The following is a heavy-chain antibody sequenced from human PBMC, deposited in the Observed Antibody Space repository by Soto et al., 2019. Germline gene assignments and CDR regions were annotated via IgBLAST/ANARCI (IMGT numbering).Heavy chain of an antibody. D-gene: IGHD3-22*01. CDR2: IKQDGSEK. V-gene: IGHV3-7*03. CDR3: ARTTIQYYYDSSGRFDY. CDR1: GFTFSSYW. Sequence: GGSLRLSCAASGFTFSSYWMSWVRQAPGKGLEWVADIKQDGSEKYYVDSVKGRFTISRDNAKNSLYLQMNSLRAEDTAVYYCARTTIQYYYDSSGRFDYWGQGTLVTVSS. J-gene: IGHJ4*02.